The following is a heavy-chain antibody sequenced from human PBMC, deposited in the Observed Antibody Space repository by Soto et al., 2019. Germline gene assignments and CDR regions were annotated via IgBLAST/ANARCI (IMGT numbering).Heavy chain of an antibody. D-gene: IGHD3-10*01. V-gene: IGHV2-5*02. CDR3: AQRRGFGELDFDY. J-gene: IGHJ4*02. Sequence: QITLKESGPTLVKPTQTLTLTCTFSGVSLTTNGVGVGWIRQPPGKALEWLALIYWDGNKRYSPSLKSRRTITKDTSKHQVVLTMTNMAPVDAATYYCAQRRGFGELDFDYWGQGTLVTVSS. CDR1: GVSLTTNGVG. CDR2: IYWDGNK.